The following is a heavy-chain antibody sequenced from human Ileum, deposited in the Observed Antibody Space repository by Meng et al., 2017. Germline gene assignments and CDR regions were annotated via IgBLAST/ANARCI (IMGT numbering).Heavy chain of an antibody. CDR2: VSTYNDDT. Sequence: QVQLVQSGAEVKNPGASVKVSCNASGYTFTSTNYGISWMRQAPGQGLEWMGWVSTYNDDTNHVQKFQDRVTMTTDTSTSTVYMELRSLRSDDTAVYYCARDQIGDYVWDYWGQGTLVTVSS. D-gene: IGHD4-17*01. J-gene: IGHJ4*02. CDR1: GYTFTSTNYG. CDR3: ARDQIGDYVWDY. V-gene: IGHV1-18*01.